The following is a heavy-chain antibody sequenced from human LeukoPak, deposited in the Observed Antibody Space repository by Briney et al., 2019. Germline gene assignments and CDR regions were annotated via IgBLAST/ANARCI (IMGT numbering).Heavy chain of an antibody. CDR3: ARGGVYVSSGFDY. D-gene: IGHD6-19*01. CDR2: IYYSGST. J-gene: IGHJ4*02. Sequence: SETLSLTCTVSGGSISSSSYYWGWIRQPPGKGLEWIGSIYYSGSTYYNPSLKSRVTISVDTSKNQFSLKLSSVTAADTAVYYCARGGVYVSSGFDYWGQGTLVTVSS. CDR1: GGSISSSSYY. V-gene: IGHV4-39*01.